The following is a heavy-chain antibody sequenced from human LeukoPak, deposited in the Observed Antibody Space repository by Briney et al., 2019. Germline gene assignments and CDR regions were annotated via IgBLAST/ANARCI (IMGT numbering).Heavy chain of an antibody. D-gene: IGHD6-19*01. V-gene: IGHV4-34*01. CDR3: AREGGKGWYVRSYTFDI. CDR1: GGSFNGYY. CDR2: INHSGST. J-gene: IGHJ3*02. Sequence: SETLSLTCGVYGGSFNGYYWSWLRQPPGKGLEWLGEINHSGSTNYNPSLKSRVTISVETSKKQFSLKLGSVAAADTAVYYCAREGGKGWYVRSYTFDIWGRGTLVAVSS.